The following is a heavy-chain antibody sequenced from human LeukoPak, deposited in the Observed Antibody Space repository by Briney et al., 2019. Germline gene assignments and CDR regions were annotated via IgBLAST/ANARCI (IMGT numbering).Heavy chain of an antibody. J-gene: IGHJ4*02. CDR1: GGTFSSYT. D-gene: IGHD3-10*01. V-gene: IGHV1-69*04. CDR3: ARDVRSNLSGY. CDR2: IIPILGIA. Sequence: GASVKVSCKASGGTFSSYTISWVRQAPGQGLEWMGRIIPILGIANYAQKFQGRVTITADKSTSTAYMELSSLRSEDTAVYYCARDVRSNLSGYWGQGTLVTVSS.